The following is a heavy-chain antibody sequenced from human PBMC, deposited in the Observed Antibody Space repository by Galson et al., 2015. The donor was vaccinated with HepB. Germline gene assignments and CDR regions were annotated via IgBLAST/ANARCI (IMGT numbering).Heavy chain of an antibody. V-gene: IGHV3-23*01. J-gene: IGHJ4*02. Sequence: SLRLSCAASGFTFSSYAMSWVRQAPGKGLEWVSAISGSGGSTYYADSVKGRFIISRDNSKNTLYLQMNSLRAEDTAVYYCAKLLFGYSSGWYHGYFDYWGQGTLVTVSS. CDR3: AKLLFGYSSGWYHGYFDY. CDR1: GFTFSSYA. D-gene: IGHD6-19*01. CDR2: ISGSGGST.